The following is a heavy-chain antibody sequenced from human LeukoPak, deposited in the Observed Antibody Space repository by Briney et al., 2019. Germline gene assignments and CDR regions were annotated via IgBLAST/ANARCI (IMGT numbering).Heavy chain of an antibody. J-gene: IGHJ4*02. Sequence: PGGSLRLSCAASGFTVSSNYMSWVRQAPGKGLEWVSVIYSGGSTYYADSVKGRFTISRDNSKNTLYLQMNSLRAEDTAVYYCARDGGTYYYGSGIFDYWGQGTLVTVSS. CDR1: GFTVSSNY. D-gene: IGHD3-10*01. CDR3: ARDGGTYYYGSGIFDY. CDR2: IYSGGST. V-gene: IGHV3-53*05.